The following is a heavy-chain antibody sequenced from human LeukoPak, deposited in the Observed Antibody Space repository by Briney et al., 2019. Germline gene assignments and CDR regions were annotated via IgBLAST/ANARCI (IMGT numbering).Heavy chain of an antibody. Sequence: VASVKVSCKASGYTFISYDISWVRQAPGQGLGWMGWISAYNGNTNFSQKLQGRVTMTTDTSTSTAYMELRSLRSDDTAVYYCARGRAAWGAFDIWGQGTMVTVSS. J-gene: IGHJ3*02. CDR2: ISAYNGNT. CDR3: ARGRAAWGAFDI. V-gene: IGHV1-18*01. CDR1: GYTFISYD. D-gene: IGHD7-27*01.